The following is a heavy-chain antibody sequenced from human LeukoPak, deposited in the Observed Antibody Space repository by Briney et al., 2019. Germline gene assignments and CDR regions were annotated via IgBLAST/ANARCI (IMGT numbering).Heavy chain of an antibody. CDR2: IYYSGST. CDR1: RGSIISYY. D-gene: IGHD3-22*01. J-gene: IGHJ1*01. CDR3: ARDRNYYDSSFQH. Sequence: SETLSLTCSVSRGSIISYYWSWIRQPPGKGLEWIGYIYYSGSTNYNPSLKSRVTISLDTSRNQFSLKLRSVTAADTAVYYCARDRNYYDSSFQHWGQGTLVTVSS. V-gene: IGHV4-59*01.